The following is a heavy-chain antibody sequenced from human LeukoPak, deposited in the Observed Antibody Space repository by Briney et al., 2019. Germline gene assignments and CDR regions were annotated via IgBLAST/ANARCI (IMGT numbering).Heavy chain of an antibody. D-gene: IGHD5-18*01. CDR2: IYNTGYT. CDR3: ASTSATVYFVY. J-gene: IGHJ4*02. Sequence: SETLSLTCTVSVGSISTYSGSWIRQPPGKGLEWIGYIYNTGYTNYNPSLKSRVTISVDTSKNQFSLKLSSVTAADTAVYYCASTSATVYFVYSGQGTLVTVSS. CDR1: VGSISTYS. V-gene: IGHV4-59*01.